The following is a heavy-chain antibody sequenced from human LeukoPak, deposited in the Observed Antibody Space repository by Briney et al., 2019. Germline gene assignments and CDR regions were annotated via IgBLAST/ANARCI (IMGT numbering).Heavy chain of an antibody. CDR2: IRNKANRYTT. CDR3: AREGVGGYYYYAMDV. J-gene: IGHJ6*02. V-gene: IGHV3-72*01. CDR1: GFRFNNYV. D-gene: IGHD3-16*01. Sequence: GGSLRLSCAASGFRFNNYVMSWVRQAPGKGLEWVGLIRNKANRYTTEYAASVKGRFTISRDDSKNSLYLEMNSLKTEDTAVYYCAREGVGGYYYYAMDVWGQGTTVNVS.